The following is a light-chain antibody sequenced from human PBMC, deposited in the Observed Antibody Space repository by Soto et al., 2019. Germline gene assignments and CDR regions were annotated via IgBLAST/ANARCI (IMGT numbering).Light chain of an antibody. J-gene: IGKJ1*01. CDR1: QEISNY. Sequence: DIQMTQSPSSLSASVGDRVTITCQASQEISNYLNWYQQKAGKAPKLLIYDASNLETGVPSRFSGSGSGTDFTFTISSLQPEDIATYYCQQYDNIPRTFGKGTKVEIK. CDR2: DAS. V-gene: IGKV1-33*01. CDR3: QQYDNIPRT.